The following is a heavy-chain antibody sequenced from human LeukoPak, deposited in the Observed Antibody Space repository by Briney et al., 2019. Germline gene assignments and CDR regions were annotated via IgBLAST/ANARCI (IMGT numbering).Heavy chain of an antibody. CDR2: INPDSGGT. Sequence: GASVKVSCKASGYTFTDYYMHWVRQAPGQGLEWMGWINPDSGGTNYAQKFQGRVTMTRDTSISTAYMELSRLRSDDTAVYYCARDLRYYGSGSTDWFDPWGQGTLVTVSS. D-gene: IGHD3-10*01. CDR1: GYTFTDYY. J-gene: IGHJ5*02. CDR3: ARDLRYYGSGSTDWFDP. V-gene: IGHV1-2*02.